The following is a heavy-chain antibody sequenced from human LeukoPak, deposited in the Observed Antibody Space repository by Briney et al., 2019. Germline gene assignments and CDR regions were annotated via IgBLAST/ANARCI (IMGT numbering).Heavy chain of an antibody. J-gene: IGHJ3*02. V-gene: IGHV1-18*01. CDR2: ISAYNGNT. CDR3: ARVYYYDSSGSLGAFDI. CDR1: GYTFTSYG. D-gene: IGHD3-22*01. Sequence: ASVKVSCKASGYTFTSYGISWVRRAPGQGLEWMGWISAYNGNTNYAQKLQGRVTMTTDTSTSTAYMELRSLRSDDTAVYYCARVYYYDSSGSLGAFDIWGQGTMVTVSS.